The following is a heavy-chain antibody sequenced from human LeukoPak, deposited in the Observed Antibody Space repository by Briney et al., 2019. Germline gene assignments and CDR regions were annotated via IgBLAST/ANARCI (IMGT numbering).Heavy chain of an antibody. CDR2: IRVTGGST. D-gene: IGHD6-19*01. V-gene: IGHV3-23*01. J-gene: IGHJ5*02. CDR3: ARGYSSLDP. Sequence: PGGSLRLSCAASGFTFSSYAMSWVRQAPGKGLEWVSGIRVTGGSTYYADSVKGRFTISRDNSKNTLYLQMNSLTAEDTAVYYCARGYSSLDPWGQGTLVTVSS. CDR1: GFTFSSYA.